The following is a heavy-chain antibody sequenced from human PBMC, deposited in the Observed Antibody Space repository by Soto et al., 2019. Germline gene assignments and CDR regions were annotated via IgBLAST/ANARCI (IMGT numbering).Heavy chain of an antibody. Sequence: EVQLVESGGGLIQPGGSLRLSCAVSGFTVSNNYMSWVRQAPGKGLEGVSVIYSGGYTAYGDSVKGRFTISRDNSKNTLSLKRNARRADTSAVYYGGTPPGGGGYWGQGTLVTVSS. D-gene: IGHD3-10*01. CDR1: GFTVSNNY. CDR3: GTPPGGGGY. J-gene: IGHJ4*02. V-gene: IGHV3-53*01. CDR2: IYSGGYT.